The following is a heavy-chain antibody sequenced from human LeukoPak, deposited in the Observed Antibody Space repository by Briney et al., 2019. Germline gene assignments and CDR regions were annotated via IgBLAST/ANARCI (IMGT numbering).Heavy chain of an antibody. D-gene: IGHD6-6*01. CDR3: ARGGAARRGFDY. Sequence: SETLSLTCTVSGGSISSGGYYWGWLRQHPGKGLEWIGYIYYSGSTYYNPSLKSRVTISVDTSKNQFSLKLSSVTAADTAVYYCARGGAARRGFDYWGQGTLVTVSS. J-gene: IGHJ4*02. CDR1: GGSISSGGYY. CDR2: IYYSGST. V-gene: IGHV4-31*03.